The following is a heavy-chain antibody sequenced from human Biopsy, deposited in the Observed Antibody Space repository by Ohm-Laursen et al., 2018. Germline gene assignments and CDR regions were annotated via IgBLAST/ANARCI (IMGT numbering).Heavy chain of an antibody. CDR3: AAHYYDSSGYYYHQ. V-gene: IGHV4-31*02. J-gene: IGHJ1*01. D-gene: IGHD3-22*01. Sequence: PSQTLSLTWTVSGASVNSGGYFWSWIRQHPGKGLEWVGYIFYSGSTSYNPSLASRVAISVDTSEKQFSLKLNSVTAADTAIYYCAAHYYDSSGYYYHQWGQGTLVTVSS. CDR1: GASVNSGGYF. CDR2: IFYSGST.